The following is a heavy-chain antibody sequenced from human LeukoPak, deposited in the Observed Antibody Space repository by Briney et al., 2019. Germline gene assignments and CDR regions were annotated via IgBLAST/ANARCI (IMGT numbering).Heavy chain of an antibody. D-gene: IGHD6-13*01. J-gene: IGHJ4*02. CDR1: DDSITMYY. V-gene: IGHV4-59*08. CDR3: ARHVLAVFVYSSRYTPKYYFDY. Sequence: PSETLSLTCSVSDDSITMYYWTWIRQPPGRGLEWIGYVDHTGSTNFNPSLNGRVSISRDTTKNLFSLKLSSVTDADTAVYYCARHVLAVFVYSSRYTPKYYFDYWGQGTLVTVSS. CDR2: VDHTGST.